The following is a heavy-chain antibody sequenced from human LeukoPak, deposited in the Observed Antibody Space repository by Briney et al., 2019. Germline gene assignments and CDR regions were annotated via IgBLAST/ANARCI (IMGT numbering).Heavy chain of an antibody. V-gene: IGHV3-7*01. J-gene: IGHJ4*02. D-gene: IGHD2-15*01. Sequence: GGSLRLSCAASGFTFSHFWMSWVRQAPGKGLEWVAYIKKAGSETYYVDSVKGRFTITRDNTRNSLFLQMYSLRAEDTAVYFCAREDGYCSGGNCYSYFDSWGQGTLVTVSS. CDR1: GFTFSHFW. CDR3: AREDGYCSGGNCYSYFDS. CDR2: IKKAGSET.